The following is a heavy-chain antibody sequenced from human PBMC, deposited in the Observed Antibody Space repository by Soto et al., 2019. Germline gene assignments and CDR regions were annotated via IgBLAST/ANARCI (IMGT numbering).Heavy chain of an antibody. CDR3: ARESEDLTSNFDY. J-gene: IGHJ4*02. Sequence: EVQLMESGGGLVKPGGSLRLSCAASGFTFTRYSMNWVRQAPGKGLEWVSSISSTTNYIYYADSMKGRFTVSRDNAKNSVYLEMNSLSAEDTALYYCARESEDLTSNFDYWGQGTLVTVSS. CDR2: ISSTTNYI. V-gene: IGHV3-21*01. CDR1: GFTFTRYS.